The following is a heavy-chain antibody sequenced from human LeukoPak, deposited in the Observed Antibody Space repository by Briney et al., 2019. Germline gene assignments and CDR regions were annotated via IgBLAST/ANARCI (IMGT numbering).Heavy chain of an antibody. CDR3: ARQSRGVAVAGLDY. CDR2: IYYNGST. D-gene: IGHD6-19*01. J-gene: IGHJ4*02. V-gene: IGHV4-59*08. Sequence: SETLSLTCTVSGGSISSYYWSWIRQPPGKGLEWIGYIYYNGSTNYNPSLKSRATISVDMSKNQFSLKLSSLTAADTAVYYCARQSRGVAVAGLDYWGQGTLVTVSS. CDR1: GGSISSYY.